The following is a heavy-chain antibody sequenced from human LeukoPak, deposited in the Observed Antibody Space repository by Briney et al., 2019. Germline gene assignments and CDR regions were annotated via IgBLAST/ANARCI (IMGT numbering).Heavy chain of an antibody. J-gene: IGHJ3*02. D-gene: IGHD5-12*01. CDR3: AKAIMTIVATIVNAFDI. V-gene: IGHV3-23*01. CDR1: GFTFSSYA. CDR2: ISGSGGST. Sequence: GGSLRLSYAASGFTFSSYAMSWVRQAPGKGLEWASDISGSGGSTYYADSVKGRFTISRDNSKNTLYLQMNSLRAEDTAVYYCAKAIMTIVATIVNAFDIWGQGTMVTVSS.